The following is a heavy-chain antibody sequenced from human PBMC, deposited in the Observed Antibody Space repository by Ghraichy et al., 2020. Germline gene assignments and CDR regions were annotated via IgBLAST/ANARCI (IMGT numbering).Heavy chain of an antibody. D-gene: IGHD1-26*01. CDR1: GGSISSSSYY. J-gene: IGHJ6*02. CDR2: IYYSGST. CDR3: ARHNGGSYYYGMDV. Sequence: SETLSLTCTVSGGSISSSSYYWGWIRQPPGKGLEWIGSIYYSGSTYYNPSRKSRVTISVDTSKNQFSLKLSPVTAADTAVYYCARHNGGSYYYGMDVWGQGTTVTVSS. V-gene: IGHV4-39*01.